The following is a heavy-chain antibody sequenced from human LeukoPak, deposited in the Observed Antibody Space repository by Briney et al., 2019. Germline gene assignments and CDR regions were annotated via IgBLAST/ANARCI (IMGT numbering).Heavy chain of an antibody. V-gene: IGHV4-4*09. CDR2: IYTSGST. CDR3: ARHGPSHYYDYHINV. CDR1: GGSISYYY. J-gene: IGHJ6*03. Sequence: SETLPLTCTVSGGSISYYYWSWIRQPPGKGLEWIGYIYTSGSTKYNPSLNSRVTISVDTSKNQFSLKLSSVTAADTAVYYCARHGPSHYYDYHINVWGKGTTVTVSS.